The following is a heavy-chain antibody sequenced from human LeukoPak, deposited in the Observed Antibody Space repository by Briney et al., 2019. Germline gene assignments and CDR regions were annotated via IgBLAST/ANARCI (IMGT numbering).Heavy chain of an antibody. D-gene: IGHD2-21*01. J-gene: IGHJ5*02. Sequence: SETLSLTCTVSGGSIISSNWWGWIRQPPGKGLEWIGEIFQSGETDYNPSLRSRVIISINKSKNQFSLQLNSVTAADTAIYYCARHFRLVVENWFDPWGQGTLVTVSS. CDR3: ARHFRLVVENWFDP. CDR1: GGSIISSNW. CDR2: IFQSGET. V-gene: IGHV4/OR15-8*02.